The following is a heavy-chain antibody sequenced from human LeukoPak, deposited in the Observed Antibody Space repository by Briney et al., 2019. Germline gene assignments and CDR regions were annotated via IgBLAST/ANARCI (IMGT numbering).Heavy chain of an antibody. J-gene: IGHJ4*02. D-gene: IGHD5-24*01. V-gene: IGHV3-23*01. CDR2: ISGSGGST. CDR1: GFTFSSYG. CDR3: AKDDRWLQYND. Sequence: PGGSLRLSCAASGFTFSSYGMSWVRQAPGKGLEWVSAISGSGGSTYYADSVKGRFTISRDNSKNTVYLQMNSLRAEDTAIYYCAKDDRWLQYNDWGQGTLVTVSS.